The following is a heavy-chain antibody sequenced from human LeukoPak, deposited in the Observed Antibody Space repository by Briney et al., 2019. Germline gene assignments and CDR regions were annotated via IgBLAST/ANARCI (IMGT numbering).Heavy chain of an antibody. J-gene: IGHJ4*02. Sequence: GGSLRLSCAASGFTFSDYYMSWIRQAPGKGLEWVSYISSSGSTIYYADSVKGRFTISRDNAKNSLYLQMNSLRAEDTAAYYCARGEEKGIFGDYFDYWGQGTLVTVSS. V-gene: IGHV3-11*01. CDR1: GFTFSDYY. CDR2: ISSSGSTI. D-gene: IGHD3-3*01. CDR3: ARGEEKGIFGDYFDY.